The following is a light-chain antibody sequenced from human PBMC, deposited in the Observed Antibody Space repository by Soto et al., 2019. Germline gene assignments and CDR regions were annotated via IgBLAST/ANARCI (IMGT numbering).Light chain of an antibody. CDR2: DVT. CDR1: NSDVGAYDY. V-gene: IGLV2-11*01. J-gene: IGLJ3*02. CDR3: CSYAGSNTGV. Sequence: QSALTQPRSVSGSPGQSVIISYTGTNSDVGAYDYVSWYQQHPGKAPKLIIYDVTKRPSGVPDRFSASKSGNTASLTISGLQAEDEADYYCCSYAGSNTGVFGGGTKLTVL.